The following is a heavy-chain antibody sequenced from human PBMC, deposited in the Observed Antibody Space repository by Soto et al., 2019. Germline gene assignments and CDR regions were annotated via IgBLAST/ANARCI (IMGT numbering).Heavy chain of an antibody. CDR1: GFTFSNSA. J-gene: IGHJ4*02. CDR2: ITGSGGDT. Sequence: EVQLLGSGGGLVQPGGSLRLSCAASGFTFSNSAMSWVRQPPGKGLEWVSGITGSGGDTFYADSVKGRFTISRDNSKNTLYLQMNSLRAEDTAIYYCAKESDLWSGYFSPGNYLDYWGQGTLVTVSS. V-gene: IGHV3-23*01. CDR3: AKESDLWSGYFSPGNYLDY. D-gene: IGHD3-3*01.